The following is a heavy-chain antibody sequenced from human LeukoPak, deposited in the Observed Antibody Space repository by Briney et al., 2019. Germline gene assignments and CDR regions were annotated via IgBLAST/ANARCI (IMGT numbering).Heavy chain of an antibody. J-gene: IGHJ4*02. CDR3: ARDQDWNDRGGLDY. CDR2: ISTSSSYI. CDR1: GFTFSSYE. D-gene: IGHD1-1*01. V-gene: IGHV3-21*05. Sequence: GGSLRLSCAASGFTFSSYEMNWIRQAPGKGLEWISYISTSSSYIYYADSVKGRFTISRDNSKNSLYLQMNSLRAEDTAVYYCARDQDWNDRGGLDYWGQGTLVTVSS.